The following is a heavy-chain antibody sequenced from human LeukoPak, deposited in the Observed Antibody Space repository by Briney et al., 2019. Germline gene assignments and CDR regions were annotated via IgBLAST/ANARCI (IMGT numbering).Heavy chain of an antibody. D-gene: IGHD1-26*01. CDR1: GFTFSSYW. Sequence: GGSLRLSCAASGFTFSSYWMSWVRQAPGKGLEWVANIKQDGSEKYYVDSVKCRFTISRDNAKNSLFLLMNSLRAEDTAVYYCARDLPGWELQEYGGQGPLVTVPP. V-gene: IGHV3-7*01. CDR3: ARDLPGWELQEY. CDR2: IKQDGSEK. J-gene: IGHJ4*02.